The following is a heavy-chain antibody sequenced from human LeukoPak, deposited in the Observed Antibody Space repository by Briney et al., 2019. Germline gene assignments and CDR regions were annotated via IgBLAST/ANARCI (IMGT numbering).Heavy chain of an antibody. CDR2: INHSGST. CDR3: ARGYCRGGSCPRFDY. J-gene: IGHJ4*02. Sequence: SETLSLTCAVYGGSFSGYYWSWIRQPPGKGLEWMGEINHSGSTNYNPSLKSRVTISADTSKNQFSLKLSTVTAADTAVYYCARGYCRGGSCPRFDYWGQGTLVTVSS. V-gene: IGHV4-34*01. CDR1: GGSFSGYY. D-gene: IGHD2-15*01.